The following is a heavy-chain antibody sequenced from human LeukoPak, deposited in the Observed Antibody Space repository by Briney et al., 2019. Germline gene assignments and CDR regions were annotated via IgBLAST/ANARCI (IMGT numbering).Heavy chain of an antibody. J-gene: IGHJ5*02. Sequence: PSQTLSLTCTVSGGSISSGGYYWSWIRQHPGKGLEWIGYIYYSGSTYYNPSLKSRVTISVDTSKNQFSLKLSSVTAADTAVYYCARGRADSNWFDPWGQGTLVTVSS. CDR2: IYYSGST. CDR3: ARGRADSNWFDP. V-gene: IGHV4-31*03. CDR1: GGSISSGGYY.